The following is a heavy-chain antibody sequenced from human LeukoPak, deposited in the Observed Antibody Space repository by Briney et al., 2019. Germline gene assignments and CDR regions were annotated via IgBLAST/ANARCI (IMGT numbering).Heavy chain of an antibody. J-gene: IGHJ4*02. CDR1: GGTFSSYA. CDR2: IIPIFGTG. D-gene: IGHD1-26*01. V-gene: IGHV1-69*06. Sequence: SVKVSCKASGGTFSSYAISWVRQAPGQGLEWMGGIIPIFGTGNYAQKLQGRVTIKAEKSTSTAYMELSSLRSEDTAVYYCAREREPGYFDYWGQGTLVTVSS. CDR3: AREREPGYFDY.